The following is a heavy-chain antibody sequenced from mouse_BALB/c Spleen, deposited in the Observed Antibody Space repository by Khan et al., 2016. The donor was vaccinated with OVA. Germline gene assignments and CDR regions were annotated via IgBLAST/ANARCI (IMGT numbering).Heavy chain of an antibody. V-gene: IGHV5-17*02. CDR3: ARDSNFDY. Sequence: EVQVVESGGGLVQPGGFRKLSCAASGFTFSRFGMHWVRQAPEKGLEWVAYISSGSSSIYYADTVKGRFTISRDNPKNTLFLQMTSLRSEDTAMYYCARDSNFDYWGQGTTLTVSS. CDR2: ISSGSSSI. CDR1: GFTFSRFG. J-gene: IGHJ2*01.